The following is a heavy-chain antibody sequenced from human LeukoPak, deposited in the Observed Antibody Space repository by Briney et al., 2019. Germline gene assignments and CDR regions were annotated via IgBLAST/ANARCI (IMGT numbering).Heavy chain of an antibody. V-gene: IGHV1-18*01. J-gene: IGHJ4*02. CDR2: ISAYNGNT. CDR1: GYTFTSYG. Sequence: ASVKVSCKASGYTFTSYGISWVRQAPGQGLEWMGWISAYNGNTNYAQKLQGRVTMTTDTSTSTAYMELSSLRSEDTAVYYCARASPPIYYDSSGYPLYYFDYWGQGTLVTVSS. D-gene: IGHD3-22*01. CDR3: ARASPPIYYDSSGYPLYYFDY.